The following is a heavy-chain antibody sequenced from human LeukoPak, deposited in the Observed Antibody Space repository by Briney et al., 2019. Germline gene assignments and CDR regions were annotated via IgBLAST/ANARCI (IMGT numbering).Heavy chain of an antibody. CDR2: VSGYLKDANSAQKFYVKNT. CDR1: GYNFTNFG. Sequence: VASVKVSCKASGYNFTNFGISWVRQAPGQGLEWMGRVSGYLKDANSAQKFYVKNTKYAERFHDRVTMTADTSTSTAYMELSSLKFDDTAVYFCARDLPVVALVMDYWGQGTLITVSS. V-gene: IGHV1-18*01. D-gene: IGHD2-15*01. J-gene: IGHJ4*02. CDR3: ARDLPVVALVMDY.